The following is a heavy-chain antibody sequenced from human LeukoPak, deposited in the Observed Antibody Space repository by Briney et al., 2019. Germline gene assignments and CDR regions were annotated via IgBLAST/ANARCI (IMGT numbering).Heavy chain of an antibody. V-gene: IGHV4-39*01. D-gene: IGHD3-10*01. Sequence: SETLSLTCTVSGGSISSNSYYWGWIRQPPGKGLEWIGSIYYSGSTYYNPSLKSRVTISVDTSKNQFSLKLSSVTAADTAVYYCARNKYYYGSGNYGVPNWFDPWGQGTLVTVSS. CDR2: IYYSGST. J-gene: IGHJ5*02. CDR3: ARNKYYYGSGNYGVPNWFDP. CDR1: GGSISSNSYY.